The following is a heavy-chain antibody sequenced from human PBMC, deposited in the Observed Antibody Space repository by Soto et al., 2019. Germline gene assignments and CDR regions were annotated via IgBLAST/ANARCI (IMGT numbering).Heavy chain of an antibody. CDR1: GGSISSGGYY. J-gene: IGHJ6*02. CDR2: IYYSGST. CDR3: ARDFTDSSGPTLGMGV. D-gene: IGHD6-19*01. Sequence: SETLSLTCTVSGGSISSGGYYWTWIRQHTVKGLEWIGYIYYSGSTYYNPSLKSRVTISVDTSKSQFSLKLSSVTAADTAVYYCARDFTDSSGPTLGMGVWGQGTTVTVSS. V-gene: IGHV4-31*03.